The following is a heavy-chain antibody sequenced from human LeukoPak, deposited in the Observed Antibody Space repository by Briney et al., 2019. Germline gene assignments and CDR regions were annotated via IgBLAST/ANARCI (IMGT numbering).Heavy chain of an antibody. CDR2: IIPIFGIA. CDR3: ARDRYNWNDDPNWVDP. V-gene: IGHV1-69*10. Sequence: SVKVSCKASGGTFSSYAISWVRQAPGQGLEWMGGIIPIFGIANYAQKFQGRVTITADKSTSTAYMELSSLRSEDTAVYYCARDRYNWNDDPNWVDPWGQGTLVTVSS. J-gene: IGHJ5*02. D-gene: IGHD1-20*01. CDR1: GGTFSSYA.